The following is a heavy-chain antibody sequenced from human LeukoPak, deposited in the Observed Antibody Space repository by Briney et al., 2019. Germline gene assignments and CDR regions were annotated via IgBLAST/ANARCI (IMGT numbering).Heavy chain of an antibody. V-gene: IGHV3-48*03. Sequence: GGSLRLSRAASGFTFSSYEMNWVRQAPGKGLEWVSYISSSGSSIYYADSVKGRFTISRDNAKNSLYLQMNSLRAEDTAVYYCALTWSSGIWGQGTMVTVSS. CDR1: GFTFSSYE. J-gene: IGHJ3*02. CDR2: ISSSGSSI. CDR3: ALTWSSGI. D-gene: IGHD3-22*01.